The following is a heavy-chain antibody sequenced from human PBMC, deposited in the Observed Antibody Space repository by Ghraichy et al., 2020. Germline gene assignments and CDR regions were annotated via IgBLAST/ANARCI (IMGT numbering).Heavy chain of an antibody. V-gene: IGHV3-74*01. CDR1: GFTLSNYW. D-gene: IGHD3-3*01. Sequence: GGSLRLSCAASGFTLSNYWMHWVRQVPGKGLVWVSRITSDGSSTSYADSVKGRFTISRDNAKNTLYLQMNSLRAEDTAVYYCARGSAYYDFWSGSQNPSDYWGQGTLVTVSS. J-gene: IGHJ4*02. CDR3: ARGSAYYDFWSGSQNPSDY. CDR2: ITSDGSST.